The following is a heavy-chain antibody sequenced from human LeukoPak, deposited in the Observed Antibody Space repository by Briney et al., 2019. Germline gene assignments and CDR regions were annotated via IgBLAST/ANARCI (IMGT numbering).Heavy chain of an antibody. V-gene: IGHV4-59*01. Sequence: SETLSLTCTVSGGSLRSYYWSWIRQPPGKGLEWIGYIYYSASTNYNPSLKSRVTISVDTSKNQFSLKLSSVTAADTAVYYCARDPTDYYDSSGQRPYYFDYWGQGTLVTVSS. CDR1: GGSLRSYY. J-gene: IGHJ4*02. CDR3: ARDPTDYYDSSGQRPYYFDY. CDR2: IYYSAST. D-gene: IGHD3-22*01.